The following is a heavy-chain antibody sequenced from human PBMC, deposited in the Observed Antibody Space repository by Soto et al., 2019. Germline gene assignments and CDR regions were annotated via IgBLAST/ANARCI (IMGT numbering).Heavy chain of an antibody. Sequence: EVQLEQSGAEVKKPGESLKISCKGSGYKFTNYWIGWLRQMPGKGLEWMGLIYPGDSDTRYSPSFQGQVTISADKSISTAYLQWSSLKASDTAMYYCALVVRGVTTEAHYFDYWGQGTLVTVSS. J-gene: IGHJ4*02. CDR1: GYKFTNYW. CDR2: IYPGDSDT. D-gene: IGHD3-10*01. V-gene: IGHV5-51*03. CDR3: ALVVRGVTTEAHYFDY.